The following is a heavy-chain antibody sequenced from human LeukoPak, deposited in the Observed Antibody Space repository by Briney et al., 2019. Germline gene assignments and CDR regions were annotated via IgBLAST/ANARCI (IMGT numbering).Heavy chain of an antibody. Sequence: PSETLSLTCTVSGDSISSGGYYWSWIRQHPGKGLEWIGYIYYSGSTYYNPSLKSRVTISVDTSKNQFSLKLSPVTAADTAVYYCARETHYYYYYMDVWGKGTTVTVSS. CDR1: GDSISSGGYY. V-gene: IGHV4-31*03. CDR2: IYYSGST. J-gene: IGHJ6*03. CDR3: ARETHYYYYYMDV.